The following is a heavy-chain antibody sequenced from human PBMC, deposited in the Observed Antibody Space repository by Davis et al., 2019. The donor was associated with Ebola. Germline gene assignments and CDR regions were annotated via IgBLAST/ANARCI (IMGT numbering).Heavy chain of an antibody. CDR2: INHSGST. CDR1: GGSFSGYY. D-gene: IGHD3-10*01. CDR3: ARLTGAFDI. Sequence: SETLSLTCAVYGGSFSGYYWSWIRQPPGKGLEWIGEINHSGSTNYNPSLKGRVTISVDTSKNQFSLKLSSVTAADTAVYYCARLTGAFDIWGQGTMVTVSS. V-gene: IGHV4-34*01. J-gene: IGHJ3*02.